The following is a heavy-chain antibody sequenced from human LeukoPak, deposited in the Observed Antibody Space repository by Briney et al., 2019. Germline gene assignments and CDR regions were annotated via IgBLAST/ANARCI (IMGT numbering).Heavy chain of an antibody. J-gene: IGHJ5*02. CDR3: ARGGRTEPRSYSDFWSGYSTTWFDP. D-gene: IGHD3-3*01. V-gene: IGHV4-59*11. Sequence: SETLSLTCTVSGGSISSHYGSWIRQPPGKGREGIGYIYYSGSTNYNPSLKSRVTISVDTSKNQFYLKLSSVPAADTAVYYCARGGRTEPRSYSDFWSGYSTTWFDPWGQGTLVTVSS. CDR2: IYYSGST. CDR1: GGSISSHY.